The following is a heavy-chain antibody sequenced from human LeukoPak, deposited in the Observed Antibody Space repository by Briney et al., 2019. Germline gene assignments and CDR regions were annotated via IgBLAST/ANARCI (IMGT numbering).Heavy chain of an antibody. V-gene: IGHV3-23*01. D-gene: IGHD3-16*01. J-gene: IGHJ4*02. CDR2: MSGSGGNT. CDR1: GFPFSTYP. CDR3: AKDSLPSYGGYFDY. Sequence: GGPLRLSCPASGFPFSTYPLSWVRQPPGKGLEWVSGMSGSGGNTYYADSVKGRFTISRDISKNTLYLQMNSLRAEDTALYYCAKDSLPSYGGYFDYWGQGTLVTVSS.